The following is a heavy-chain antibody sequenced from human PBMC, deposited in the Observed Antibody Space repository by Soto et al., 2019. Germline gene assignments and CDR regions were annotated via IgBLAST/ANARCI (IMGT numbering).Heavy chain of an antibody. CDR2: IYYSGST. D-gene: IGHD1-26*01. J-gene: IGHJ4*02. CDR1: GGSISSGDYY. Sequence: SETLSLTCTVSGGSISSGDYYWSWIRQPPGKGLEWIGYIYYSGSTYYNPSLRSRVTISVDTSKNQFSLKLSSVTAADTAVYYCARGLKPLGPYYFDYWGQGTLVTVSS. V-gene: IGHV4-30-4*01. CDR3: ARGLKPLGPYYFDY.